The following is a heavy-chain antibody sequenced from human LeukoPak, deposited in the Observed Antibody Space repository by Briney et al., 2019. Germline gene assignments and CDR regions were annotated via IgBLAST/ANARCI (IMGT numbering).Heavy chain of an antibody. D-gene: IGHD3-10*01. CDR2: IRSSSRTI. Sequence: PGGSLRLSRAASGFTFSSYSMNWVRQAPGKGLEWVSYIRSSSRTIYYADSVKGRFTISRDNAKNSLFLQMNSLRAEDTAVYYCARDGSGRVPEMSAPDYWGQGTLVTVSS. CDR3: ARDGSGRVPEMSAPDY. J-gene: IGHJ4*02. CDR1: GFTFSSYS. V-gene: IGHV3-48*01.